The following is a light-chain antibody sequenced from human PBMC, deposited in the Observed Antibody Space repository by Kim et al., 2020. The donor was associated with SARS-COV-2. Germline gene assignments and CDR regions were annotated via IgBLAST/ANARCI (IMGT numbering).Light chain of an antibody. V-gene: IGKV1-33*01. J-gene: IGKJ4*01. CDR3: QQYDNPLT. CDR2: DAS. Sequence: DIQMTQSPSSLSASVGDRVTITCQASQDISNYVNWYQQKPGKAPKLLIYDASNLETGVPSRFSGSGSGTDFTFTISSLQPEDIATYYCQQYDNPLTFGGGTKVDIK. CDR1: QDISNY.